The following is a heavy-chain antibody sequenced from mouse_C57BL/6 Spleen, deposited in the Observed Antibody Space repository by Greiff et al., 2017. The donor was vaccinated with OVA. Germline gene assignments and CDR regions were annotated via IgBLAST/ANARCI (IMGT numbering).Heavy chain of an antibody. D-gene: IGHD1-1*01. CDR2: IYPGDGDT. V-gene: IGHV1-82*01. CDR3: AREGYYGSSSTPFDY. Sequence: VQLQQSGPELVKPGASVKISCKASGYAFSSSWMNWVKQRPGKGLEWIGRIYPGDGDTNYNGKFKGKATLTADKSSSTAYMQLSSLTSEDSAVYFCAREGYYGSSSTPFDYWGQGTTLTVSS. CDR1: GYAFSSSW. J-gene: IGHJ2*01.